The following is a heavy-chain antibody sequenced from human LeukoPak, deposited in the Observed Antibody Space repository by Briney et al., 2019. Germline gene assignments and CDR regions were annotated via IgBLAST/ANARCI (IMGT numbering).Heavy chain of an antibody. J-gene: IGHJ4*02. D-gene: IGHD4-17*01. CDR2: ISSSSSYI. CDR1: GFTFSSYS. Sequence: GGSLRLSCAASGFTFSSYSMNWVRQAPGKGLEWVSSISSSSSYIYYADSVKGRFTISRDNAKNSLYLQMNSLRAEDTAVYYCARARATVTTKYYFDYWGQGTLVTVSS. V-gene: IGHV3-21*01. CDR3: ARARATVTTKYYFDY.